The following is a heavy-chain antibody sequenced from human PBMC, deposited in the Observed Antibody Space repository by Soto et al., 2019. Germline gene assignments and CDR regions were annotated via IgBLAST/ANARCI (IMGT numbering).Heavy chain of an antibody. D-gene: IGHD1-26*01. V-gene: IGHV4-59*01. CDR1: GGTISSYY. J-gene: IGHJ6*03. CDR2: IYYSGST. CDR3: AVGPHYYYYYMDV. Sequence: SETLSLTCTVSGGTISSYYWSWIRQPPGKGLEWIGYIYYSGSTNYNPSLKSRVTISVDTSKNQFSLKLSSVTAADTAVYYCAVGPHYYYYYMDVWGKGTTVTVSS.